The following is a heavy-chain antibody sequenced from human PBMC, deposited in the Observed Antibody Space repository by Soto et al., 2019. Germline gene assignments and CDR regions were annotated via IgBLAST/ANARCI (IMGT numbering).Heavy chain of an antibody. CDR1: GFTFSSYG. J-gene: IGHJ4*02. CDR3: AKGSTAMTYFDY. Sequence: QEQLVESGGGVVQPGRSLRLSCAASGFTFSSYGMHWVRQAPGKGLEWVAVISYDGSNKYYVDSVKGRFTTSRDNSKNTLYLQMNSLRAEDTGVYYCAKGSTAMTYFDYWGQGTLVTVSS. V-gene: IGHV3-30*18. D-gene: IGHD5-18*01. CDR2: ISYDGSNK.